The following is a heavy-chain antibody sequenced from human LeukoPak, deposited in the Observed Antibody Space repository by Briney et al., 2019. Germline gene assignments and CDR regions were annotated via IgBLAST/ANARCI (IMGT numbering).Heavy chain of an antibody. V-gene: IGHV1-8*01. Sequence: ASVKVSCKASGYTFASYDINWVRQAPGQGLEWLGWMNPSTGNTGFAQRFQGRVTMTKDTSISTAYMELSSLRSEDTAVYYCARDLSGYSDYYFDYWGQGTLVTVSS. CDR2: MNPSTGNT. CDR3: ARDLSGYSDYYFDY. CDR1: GYTFASYD. D-gene: IGHD3-3*01. J-gene: IGHJ4*02.